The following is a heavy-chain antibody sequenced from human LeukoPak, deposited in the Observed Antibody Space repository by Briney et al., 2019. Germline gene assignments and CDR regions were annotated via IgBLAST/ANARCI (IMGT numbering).Heavy chain of an antibody. CDR3: AREKMVGAPKLLDY. CDR1: DYTFTSYG. D-gene: IGHD1-26*01. J-gene: IGHJ4*02. CDR2: INPNSGGT. V-gene: IGHV1-2*02. Sequence: GASVKVSCKASDYTFTSYGISWVRQAPGQGLEWMGWINPNSGGTNYAQKFQGRVTMTRETSISTVHMELSRLRSDDTAVCFCAREKMVGAPKLLDYWGQGTLVTVSS.